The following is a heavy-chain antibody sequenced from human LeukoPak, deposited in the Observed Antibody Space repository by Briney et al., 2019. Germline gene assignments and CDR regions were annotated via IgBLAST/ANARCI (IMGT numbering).Heavy chain of an antibody. CDR2: IYCSGST. J-gene: IGHJ6*02. Sequence: SQTLSLTCTVSGGSISSGDYYWSWIRQPPGKGLEWIGYIYCSGSTYYNPSLKSRVTISVDTSKNQFSLKLSSVTAADTAVYYCTRDGHRAMIGTPGMDVWGQGITVTVSS. CDR1: GGSISSGDYY. V-gene: IGHV4-30-4*08. D-gene: IGHD3-22*01. CDR3: TRDGHRAMIGTPGMDV.